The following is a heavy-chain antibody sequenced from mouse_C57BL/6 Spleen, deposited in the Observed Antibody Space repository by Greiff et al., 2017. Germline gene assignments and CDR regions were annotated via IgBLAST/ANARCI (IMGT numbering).Heavy chain of an antibody. D-gene: IGHD2-3*01. CDR3: ARFDGFYYFDY. J-gene: IGHJ2*01. V-gene: IGHV1-53*01. CDR1: GYTFTSYW. Sequence: QVHVKQPGTELVKPGASVKLSCKASGYTFTSYWMHWVKQRPGQGLEWIGNINPSNGGTNYNEKFKSKATLTVDKSSSTAYMQLSSLTSEDSAVYYCARFDGFYYFDYWGQGTTLTVSS. CDR2: INPSNGGT.